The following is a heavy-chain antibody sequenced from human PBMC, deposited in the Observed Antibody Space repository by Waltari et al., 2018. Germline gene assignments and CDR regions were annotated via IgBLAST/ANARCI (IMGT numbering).Heavy chain of an antibody. Sequence: QVQLQESGPGLVKPSETLSLTCTFSGGAISSYYWSWIRQTPGKGLKWIGSIYYSGSTNCNPSLKSRVTISVDTSKNQFSLKLSSVTAADTAVYYCAGSRSGSYSGDYWGQGTLVTVSS. CDR3: AGSRSGSYSGDY. CDR2: IYYSGST. D-gene: IGHD3-10*01. CDR1: GGAISSYY. J-gene: IGHJ4*02. V-gene: IGHV4-59*01.